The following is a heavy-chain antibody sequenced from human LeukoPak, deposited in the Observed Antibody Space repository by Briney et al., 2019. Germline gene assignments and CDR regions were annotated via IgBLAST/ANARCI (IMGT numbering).Heavy chain of an antibody. V-gene: IGHV4-4*02. Sequence: NPSETLSLTCAVSGGSISSSDWWSWVRQPPGQGLEWIGEIYHSGSTNYNLSLESRVTMSVDKSKNQFSLNLNSVTAADTAVYYCARVWTPYDTFDIWGQGTMVTVSS. CDR2: IYHSGST. D-gene: IGHD2-21*01. CDR1: GGSISSSDW. J-gene: IGHJ3*02. CDR3: ARVWTPYDTFDI.